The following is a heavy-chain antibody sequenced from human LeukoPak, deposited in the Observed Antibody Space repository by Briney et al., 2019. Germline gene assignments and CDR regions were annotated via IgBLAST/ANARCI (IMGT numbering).Heavy chain of an antibody. CDR2: IYHSGST. D-gene: IGHD3-10*01. CDR3: ARLHGDYASGTPPFDF. CDR1: GGSISSGGYY. J-gene: IGHJ4*02. V-gene: IGHV4-30-2*01. Sequence: PSETLSLTCTVSGGSISSGGYYWSWIRQPPGKGLEWIGYIYHSGSTYYNPSLKSRVTISVDRSKNQFSLKLSSVTAADTAVYYCARLHGDYASGTPPFDFWGRGTLVTVSS.